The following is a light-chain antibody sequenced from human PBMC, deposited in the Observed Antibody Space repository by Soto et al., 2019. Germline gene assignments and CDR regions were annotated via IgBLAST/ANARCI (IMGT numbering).Light chain of an antibody. V-gene: IGKV1-39*01. CDR1: QSISSY. Sequence: DIQMTQSPSSLSASVGDRVTITCRASQSISSYLNWYQQKPGKAPKLLIYAASSLQSGVPSRFSGSGSGTDFTLTISSLQPEDFATYYCQQSYSTPLTLGGGTKVAIK. CDR3: QQSYSTPLT. J-gene: IGKJ4*01. CDR2: AAS.